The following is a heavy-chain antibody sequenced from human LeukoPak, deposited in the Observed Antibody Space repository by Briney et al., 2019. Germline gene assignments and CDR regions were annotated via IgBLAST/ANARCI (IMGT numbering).Heavy chain of an antibody. CDR3: ARESTEDWFDP. Sequence: GRSLRLSCAASGFTFSSYAMHWVRQAPGKGLEWVAVISYDGSNKYYADSVKGRFTISRDNPKNTLYLQMNSLRAEDTAVYYCARESTEDWFDPWGQGTLVTVSS. CDR2: ISYDGSNK. D-gene: IGHD4-11*01. CDR1: GFTFSSYA. J-gene: IGHJ5*02. V-gene: IGHV3-30*01.